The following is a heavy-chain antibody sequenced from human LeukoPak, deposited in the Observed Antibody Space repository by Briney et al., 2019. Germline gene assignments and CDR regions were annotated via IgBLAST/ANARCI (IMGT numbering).Heavy chain of an antibody. CDR1: GFTFDDYA. J-gene: IGHJ4*02. V-gene: IGHV3-9*01. D-gene: IGHD3-10*01. CDR3: AKGIITMVRGVIDY. Sequence: GGSLRLSCAASGFTFDDYAMHWVRQAPGKGLEWVSGISWNSGSIGYADSLKGRFTISRDNAKNSLYLQMNSLRAEDPAFYYCAKGIITMVRGVIDYWGQGTLVTVSS. CDR2: ISWNSGSI.